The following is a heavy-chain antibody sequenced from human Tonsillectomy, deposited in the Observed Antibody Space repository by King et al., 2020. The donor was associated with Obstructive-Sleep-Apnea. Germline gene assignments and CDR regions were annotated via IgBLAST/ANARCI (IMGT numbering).Heavy chain of an antibody. V-gene: IGHV4-59*01. CDR3: ARGDYGDYEDPNFDF. J-gene: IGHJ4*02. D-gene: IGHD4-17*01. Sequence: VQLQESGPGLVKPSETLSLTCTVSGGSISSYYWSWIRQPPGKGLEWIGNIYYSGITNYNPSLKSRVTISVDTSKRQFSLNLSSVTAADTAVYYCARGDYGDYEDPNFDFWGQGTLVTVSS. CDR1: GGSISSYY. CDR2: IYYSGIT.